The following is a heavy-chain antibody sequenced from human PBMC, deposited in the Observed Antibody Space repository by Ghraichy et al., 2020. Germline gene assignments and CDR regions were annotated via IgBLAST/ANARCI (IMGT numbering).Heavy chain of an antibody. Sequence: GGSLRLSCAASGFTFSDYYMSWIRQAPGKGLEWVSYISSSSSYTNYADSVKGRFTISRDNAKNSLYLQMNSLRAEDTAVYYCARAGKGAKAKYAANTYYYYGMDVWGQGTTVTVSS. CDR3: ARAGKGAKAKYAANTYYYYGMDV. V-gene: IGHV3-11*06. CDR1: GFTFSDYY. J-gene: IGHJ6*02. D-gene: IGHD3-16*01. CDR2: ISSSSSYT.